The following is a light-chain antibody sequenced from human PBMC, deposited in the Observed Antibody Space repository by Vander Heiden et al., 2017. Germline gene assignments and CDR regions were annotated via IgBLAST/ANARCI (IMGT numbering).Light chain of an antibody. CDR3: QQYYTTPLLT. Sequence: DIVMTQSPDSLAVSLGERATINCKSSQSVLYTANNKNYLAWYQQKPRQPPKLLIYWASTRESGVPDRFSGSGSGTDFTLTISSLQAEDVAVYYCQQYYTTPLLTFRCGTKVELK. CDR2: WAS. CDR1: QSVLYTANNKNY. J-gene: IGKJ4*01. V-gene: IGKV4-1*01.